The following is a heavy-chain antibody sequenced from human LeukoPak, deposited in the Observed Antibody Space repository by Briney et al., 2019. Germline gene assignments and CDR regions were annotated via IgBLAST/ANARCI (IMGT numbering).Heavy chain of an antibody. V-gene: IGHV1-18*01. CDR2: ISAYNGKT. D-gene: IGHD3-10*01. CDR3: ARDHEDVYGSGSYKL. CDR1: GYPFISFG. Sequence: ASVKVSCKAAGYPFISFGISWVRQAPGQGLEWMGWISAYNGKTEFAQRFQDRVTMTTDTSTTTAYVELRSLRSDDTAMYYCARDHEDVYGSGSYKLWGQGTRVTVSS. J-gene: IGHJ4*02.